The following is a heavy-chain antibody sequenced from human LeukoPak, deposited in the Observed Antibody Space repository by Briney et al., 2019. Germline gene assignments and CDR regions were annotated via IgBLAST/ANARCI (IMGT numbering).Heavy chain of an antibody. D-gene: IGHD3-10*01. V-gene: IGHV3-49*04. CDR3: TRTYYYGSGSYWTFQH. Sequence: QPGRSLRLSCTASGFTFGDYAMSWVRQAPGKGLEWVGFIRSKAYGGTTEYAASVKGRFTISRDDSKSIAYLQMNSLKTEDTAVYYCTRTYYYGSGSYWTFQHWGQSTLVTVSS. J-gene: IGHJ1*01. CDR1: GFTFGDYA. CDR2: IRSKAYGGTT.